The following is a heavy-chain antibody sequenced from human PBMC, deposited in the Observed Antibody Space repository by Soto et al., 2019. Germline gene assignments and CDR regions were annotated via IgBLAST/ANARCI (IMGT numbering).Heavy chain of an antibody. CDR3: ARFPPPTYCSGSTCSGY. CDR1: GYSFTNYW. Sequence: GESLKISCKGSGYSFTNYWIHWVRQMAGKGLEWMGRIDPDDSYTNYSPSFQGHVTISVDKSISTAYLQWSSLQASDTAIYYCARFPPPTYCSGSTCSGYWGHGTLVTVSS. CDR2: IDPDDSYT. V-gene: IGHV5-10-1*01. D-gene: IGHD2-15*01. J-gene: IGHJ4*01.